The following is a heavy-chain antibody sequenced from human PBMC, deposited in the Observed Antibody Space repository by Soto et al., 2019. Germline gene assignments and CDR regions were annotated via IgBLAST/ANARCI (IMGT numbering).Heavy chain of an antibody. CDR2: ISSSSSTI. V-gene: IGHV3-48*02. Sequence: AGGSLRLSCAASGFTFSSYSMNWVRQAPGKGLKWVSYISSSSSTIYYADSVKGRFTISRDNAKNSLYLQMNSLRDEDTAVYYCARLFWDTAMVTDDYWGQGTLVTVSS. CDR3: ARLFWDTAMVTDDY. J-gene: IGHJ4*02. D-gene: IGHD5-18*01. CDR1: GFTFSSYS.